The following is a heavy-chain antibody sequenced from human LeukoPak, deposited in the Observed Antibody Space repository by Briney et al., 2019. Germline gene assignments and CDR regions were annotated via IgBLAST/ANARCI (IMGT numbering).Heavy chain of an antibody. V-gene: IGHV1-69*13. CDR1: GGTFSSYA. CDR2: IIPIFGTA. D-gene: IGHD3-22*01. J-gene: IGHJ4*02. CDR3: ARIAIKYYDSSGYLDY. Sequence: SVKVSCKASGGTFSSYAISWVRQAPGQGLEWMRGIIPIFGTANYAQKFQGRVTVTADESTSTAYMELSSLRSEDTAVYYCARIAIKYYDSSGYLDYWGQGTLVTVSS.